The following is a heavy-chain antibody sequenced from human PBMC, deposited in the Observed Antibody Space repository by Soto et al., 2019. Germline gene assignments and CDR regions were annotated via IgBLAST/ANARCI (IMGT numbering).Heavy chain of an antibody. CDR1: GDSINNYY. D-gene: IGHD4-4*01. CDR2: IDYSGYT. CDR3: ARDRQGDSNLDFYYYGMDI. V-gene: IGHV4-59*01. Sequence: SETLSLTCTVSGDSINNYYWSWIRQPPGKGLEWIGYIDYSGYTNYNPSLESRLTISLHTSKNQFSVKLRSVTAADTAVYYCARDRQGDSNLDFYYYGMDIWGQGTTVT. J-gene: IGHJ6*02.